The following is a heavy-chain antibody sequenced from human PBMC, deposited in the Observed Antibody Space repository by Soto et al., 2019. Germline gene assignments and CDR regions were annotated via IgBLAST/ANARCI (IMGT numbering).Heavy chain of an antibody. CDR3: AKNSLVGATPDYFDY. V-gene: IGHV3-30*18. CDR2: ISYDGSNK. J-gene: IGHJ4*02. D-gene: IGHD1-26*01. Sequence: PGGSLRLSCAASGFTFSSYGMHWVRQAPGKGLEWVAVISYDGSNKYYADSVKGRFTISRDNSKNTLYLQMNSLRAEDTAVYYCAKNSLVGATPDYFDYWGQGT. CDR1: GFTFSSYG.